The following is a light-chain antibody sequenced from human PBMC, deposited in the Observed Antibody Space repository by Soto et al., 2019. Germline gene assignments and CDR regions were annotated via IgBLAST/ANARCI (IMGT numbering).Light chain of an antibody. V-gene: IGLV2-8*01. CDR2: EVS. CDR1: SSDVGAYNY. J-gene: IGLJ1*01. Sequence: QSALTQPPSASGSPGQSVTISCTGTSSDVGAYNYVSWYQQHPGKAPKLMIYEVSKRPSGVPDRFSGSKSGNTASLTVSGLQAEDEAYYYCSSYGGSRVFGTGTKVTVL. CDR3: SSYGGSRV.